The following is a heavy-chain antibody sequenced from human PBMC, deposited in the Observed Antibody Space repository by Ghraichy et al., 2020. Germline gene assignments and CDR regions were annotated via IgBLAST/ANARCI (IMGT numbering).Heavy chain of an antibody. CDR2: LGADGRST. CDR3: AKEGGRLGEGACDV. CDR1: EFTFDGYP. V-gene: IGHV3-23*01. D-gene: IGHD3-10*01. Sequence: LSLTCAVSEFTFDGYPMTWVRQAPGKGLEWVSTLGADGRSTFYADSVKGRFTISSDKSKRTMYLQMNSLSADDTAVYYCAKEGGRLGEGACDVWGHGTKVTVSS. J-gene: IGHJ3*01.